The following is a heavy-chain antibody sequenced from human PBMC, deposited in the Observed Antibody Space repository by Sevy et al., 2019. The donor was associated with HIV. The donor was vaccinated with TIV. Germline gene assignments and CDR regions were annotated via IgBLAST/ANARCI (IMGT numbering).Heavy chain of an antibody. D-gene: IGHD3-10*01. V-gene: IGHV3-30*03. CDR2: ISYDGSNK. CDR3: RSGSYPFDY. Sequence: GGSLRLSCAASGFTFSSYGMHWVRQAPEKGLEWVAVISYDGSNKYYADSVKGRFTISRDNSKNTLYLQMNSLRAEDTAVYYCRSGSYPFDYWGQGTLVTVSS. J-gene: IGHJ4*02. CDR1: GFTFSSYG.